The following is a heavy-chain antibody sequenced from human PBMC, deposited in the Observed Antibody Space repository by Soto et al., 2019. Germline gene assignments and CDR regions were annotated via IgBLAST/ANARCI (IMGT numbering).Heavy chain of an antibody. Sequence: SETLSLTCTVSGGSISSGDYYWSWIRQPPGKGLEWIGYIYYSGSTYYNPSLKSRVTISVDTSKNQFSLKLSSVTAADTAVYYCARETTVTPYLGGMDVWGQGTTVTVSS. CDR3: ARETTVTPYLGGMDV. V-gene: IGHV4-30-4*01. CDR1: GGSISSGDYY. CDR2: IYYSGST. J-gene: IGHJ6*02. D-gene: IGHD4-17*01.